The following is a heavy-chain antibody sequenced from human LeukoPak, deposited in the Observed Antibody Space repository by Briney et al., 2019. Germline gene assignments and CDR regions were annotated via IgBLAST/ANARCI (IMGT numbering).Heavy chain of an antibody. CDR3: ARTFDLDGMDV. D-gene: IGHD3-9*01. CDR1: GGSFSGYY. J-gene: IGHJ6*02. CDR2: INHSGST. Sequence: SETLSLTCAVYGGSFSGYYWSWIRQPPGKGLEGIGEINHSGSTNYNPSLKSRVTISVDTSKNQFSLKLSSVTAADTAVYYCARTFDLDGMDVWGQGTTVTASS. V-gene: IGHV4-34*01.